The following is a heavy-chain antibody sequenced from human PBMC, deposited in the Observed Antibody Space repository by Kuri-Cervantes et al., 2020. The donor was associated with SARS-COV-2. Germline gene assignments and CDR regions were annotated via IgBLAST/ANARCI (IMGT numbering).Heavy chain of an antibody. D-gene: IGHD6-19*01. Sequence: GESLKISCAASGFTFSSYAMSWVRRAPGKGLEWVSAIRGSGGSTYYADSVKGRFTISRDNSKNTLYLQMNSLRAEDTAVYYCARGVGGVAGTGDFDYWGQGTLVTVSS. CDR2: IRGSGGST. V-gene: IGHV3-23*01. J-gene: IGHJ4*02. CDR3: ARGVGGVAGTGDFDY. CDR1: GFTFSSYA.